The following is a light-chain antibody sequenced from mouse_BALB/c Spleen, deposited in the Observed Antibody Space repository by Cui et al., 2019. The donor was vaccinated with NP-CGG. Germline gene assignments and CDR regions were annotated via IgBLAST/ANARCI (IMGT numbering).Light chain of an antibody. Sequence: QAVVNQDSALTTSPGETVTLTCPSSTGAATTSNYANWVQEKPEHLFTGLIGGTNNRTPGVPARFSGSLIGDKAALTITGAQTEDEAIYFCALWYSNHWVFGGGTKLTVL. CDR1: TGAATTSNY. J-gene: IGLJ1*01. V-gene: IGLV1*02. CDR2: GTN. CDR3: ALWYSNHWV.